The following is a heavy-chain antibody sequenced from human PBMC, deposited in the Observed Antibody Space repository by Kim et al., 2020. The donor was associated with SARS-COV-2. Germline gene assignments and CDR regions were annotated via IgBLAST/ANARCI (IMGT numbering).Heavy chain of an antibody. Sequence: SVKVSCKASGGTFSSYAISWVRQAPGQGLEWMGGIIPIFGTANYAQKFQGRVTITADESTSTAYMELSSLRSEDTAMYYCARVMHVETIFGVVPLLDYWGQGTLVTVSS. J-gene: IGHJ4*02. D-gene: IGHD3-3*01. CDR3: ARVMHVETIFGVVPLLDY. V-gene: IGHV1-69*13. CDR2: IIPIFGTA. CDR1: GGTFSSYA.